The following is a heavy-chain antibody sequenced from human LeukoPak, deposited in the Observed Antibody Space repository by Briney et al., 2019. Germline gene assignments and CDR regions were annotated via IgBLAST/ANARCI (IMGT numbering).Heavy chain of an antibody. J-gene: IGHJ6*03. CDR3: ASGNYYGSGSYSYYYYYYRDV. Sequence: ASVKVSPTASGYTFTGYYMHWVRQAPGQGLEWLGRINLNSGGTKYAQKFQGRVTMTRETSISTAYMELSRLRSDDTAVYYCASGNYYGSGSYSYYYYYYRDVGGKGTTVTVP. CDR1: GYTFTGYY. V-gene: IGHV1-2*06. CDR2: INLNSGGT. D-gene: IGHD3-10*01.